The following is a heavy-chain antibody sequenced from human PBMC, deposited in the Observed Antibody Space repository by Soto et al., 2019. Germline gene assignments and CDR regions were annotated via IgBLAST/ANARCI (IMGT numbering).Heavy chain of an antibody. J-gene: IGHJ5*02. CDR2: IYLNGDE. D-gene: IGHD3-9*01. CDR3: AHRTPDTSVEP. CDR1: GLSVTTPGAG. Sequence: QITLRESGPALVKATQTLTLTCTFSGLSVTTPGAGVGWIRQPPGKAVEWLAFIYLNGDERYRPSLKTRLTITRDTSKNQVVLTMTNMDPLDTGTYYCAHRTPDTSVEPWGQGTLVTVSS. V-gene: IGHV2-5*01.